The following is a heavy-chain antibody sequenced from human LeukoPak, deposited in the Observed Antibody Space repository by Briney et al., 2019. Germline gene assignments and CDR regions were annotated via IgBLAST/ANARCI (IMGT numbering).Heavy chain of an antibody. Sequence: SETLSLTCSVSGGSITIYYWSWIRQSPMKGLEWIGSVYNRGTTYYNPSLKSRVTISGDTSKNQLSLRMTYVTTADTAVYFCARGYGGNSGEFDPWGQGTLVTVSS. J-gene: IGHJ5*02. CDR2: VYNRGTT. D-gene: IGHD4-23*01. CDR3: ARGYGGNSGEFDP. CDR1: GGSITIYY. V-gene: IGHV4-59*01.